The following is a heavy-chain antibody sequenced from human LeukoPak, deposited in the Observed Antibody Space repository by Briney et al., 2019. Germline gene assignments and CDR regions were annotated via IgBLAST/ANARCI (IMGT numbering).Heavy chain of an antibody. D-gene: IGHD3-10*01. V-gene: IGHV4-59*04. CDR3: ARLVGGSGSDLDY. CDR1: GGSISSYY. Sequence: SETLSLTCTVSGGSISSYYWSWIRQPPGKGLEWIGSIYYSGSTYYNPSLKSRVTIFVDTSKNQFSLKLTSVTAADTAVYYCARLVGGSGSDLDYWGQGTLVTVSS. CDR2: IYYSGST. J-gene: IGHJ4*02.